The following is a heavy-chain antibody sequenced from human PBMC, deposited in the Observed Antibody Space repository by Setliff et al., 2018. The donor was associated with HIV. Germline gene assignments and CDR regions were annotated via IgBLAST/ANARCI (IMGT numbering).Heavy chain of an antibody. Sequence: PGGSLRLSCAASGFTFSSYGVHWVRQAPGKGLEWVAVIWSDGSNKYYADSVKGRFTISRDNSKNTLYLQMNSLRAEDTAVYYCAKESPRAGYSFFDYWGQGTLVTVAS. CDR3: AKESPRAGYSFFDY. J-gene: IGHJ4*02. V-gene: IGHV3-33*06. D-gene: IGHD5-18*01. CDR2: IWSDGSNK. CDR1: GFTFSSYG.